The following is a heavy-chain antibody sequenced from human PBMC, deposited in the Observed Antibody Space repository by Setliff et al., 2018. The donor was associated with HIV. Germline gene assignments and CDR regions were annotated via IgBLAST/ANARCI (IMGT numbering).Heavy chain of an antibody. D-gene: IGHD3-3*01. CDR1: DFSIGATRYY. Sequence: SETLSLTCNVLDFSIGATRYYWGWIRQPPGKGLQWIGSVYYNGDTKYNPSLKSRLVISVDKTKNQFSLMLNSLTVADTAVYYCARLGYYNLWSGYWTDTWGQGKSVTVSS. CDR3: ARLGYYNLWSGYWTDT. V-gene: IGHV4-39*01. J-gene: IGHJ4*02. CDR2: VYYNGDT.